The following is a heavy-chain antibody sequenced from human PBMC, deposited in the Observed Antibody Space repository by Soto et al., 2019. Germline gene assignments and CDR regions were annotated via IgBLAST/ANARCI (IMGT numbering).Heavy chain of an antibody. D-gene: IGHD3-10*01. Sequence: EVQLLESGGGLVQPGGSLRLSCAASGFTFTKFAMSWVRQAPGKGLEWVSDISGSGGGTHYADSVKGRFNISSDNSKSTLYLQMNSLRPEDTAIYYCAKDGALYFGPYYFDYWGQGVLVTVSS. J-gene: IGHJ4*02. CDR3: AKDGALYFGPYYFDY. CDR1: GFTFTKFA. CDR2: ISGSGGGT. V-gene: IGHV3-23*01.